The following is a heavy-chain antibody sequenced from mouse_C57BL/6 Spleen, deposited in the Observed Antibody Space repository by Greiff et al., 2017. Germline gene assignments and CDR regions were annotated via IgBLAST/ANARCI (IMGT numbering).Heavy chain of an antibody. CDR3: ALGYDYGGDAMDY. Sequence: QVQLKESGAELVKPGASVKMSCKASGYTFTTYPIEWMKQNHGKSLEWIGNFHPYNDDTKYNEKFKGKATLTVEKSSSTVYLELSRLTSDDSAVYYCALGYDYGGDAMDYWGQGTSVTVSS. V-gene: IGHV1-47*01. CDR2: FHPYNDDT. D-gene: IGHD2-4*01. J-gene: IGHJ4*01. CDR1: GYTFTTYP.